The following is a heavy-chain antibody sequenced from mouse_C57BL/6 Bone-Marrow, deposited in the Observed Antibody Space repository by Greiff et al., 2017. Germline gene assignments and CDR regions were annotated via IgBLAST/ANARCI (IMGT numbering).Heavy chain of an antibody. V-gene: IGHV1-81*01. CDR3: ARGGTTVVANFDY. J-gene: IGHJ2*01. CDR2: IYPRSGNT. Sequence: VQLQESGAELARPGASVKLSCKASGYTFTSYGISWVKQRTGQGLEWIGEIYPRSGNTYYNEKFKGKATLTADKSSRTAYMELRSLTAEDSAVYFCARGGTTVVANFDYWGQGTTLTVSS. D-gene: IGHD1-1*01. CDR1: GYTFTSYG.